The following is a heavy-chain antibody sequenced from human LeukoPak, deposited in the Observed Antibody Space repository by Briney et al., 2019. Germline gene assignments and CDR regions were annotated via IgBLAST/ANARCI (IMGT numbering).Heavy chain of an antibody. V-gene: IGHV4-59*08. CDR2: IYYSGST. D-gene: IGHD3-16*01. CDR1: GGSIRGYY. J-gene: IGHJ6*03. Sequence: SSETLSLTCTVSGGSIRGYYWSWVRQPPGKGLEWIAYIYYSGSTNYNPSLKSRVTISLDTSKNQFSLKLSSVTAADTAVYYCAVGATHYYMDVWGKGTTVTVSS. CDR3: AVGATHYYMDV.